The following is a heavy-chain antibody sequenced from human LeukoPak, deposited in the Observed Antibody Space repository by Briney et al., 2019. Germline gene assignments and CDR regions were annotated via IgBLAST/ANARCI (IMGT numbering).Heavy chain of an antibody. CDR2: INPNSGGT. CDR1: GYIFTSYY. V-gene: IGHV1-2*02. Sequence: ASVKVSCKASGYIFTSYYIHWVRQAPGQGLEWMGWINPNSGGTNYAQKFQGRVTMTRDTTISTAYMELSRLRSDDTAVYYCARYSGSYQRFDYWGQGTLVTVSS. D-gene: IGHD1-26*01. J-gene: IGHJ4*02. CDR3: ARYSGSYQRFDY.